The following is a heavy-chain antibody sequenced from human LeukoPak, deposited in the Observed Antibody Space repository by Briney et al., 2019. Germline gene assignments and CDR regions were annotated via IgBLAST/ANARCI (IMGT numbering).Heavy chain of an antibody. CDR2: FDPENAEI. D-gene: IGHD3-3*01. CDR1: GNTLRELP. J-gene: IGHJ4*02. V-gene: IGHV1-24*01. Sequence: GASVKVSCKLSGNTLRELPIQWVRQAGGKGLEWMAGFDPENAEIVYAQKFQGRVTMTEDTSTNTAYMELTSLTSDDTALYYYATRGSDFWSGFDYWGQGTQVTVSS. CDR3: ATRGSDFWSGFDY.